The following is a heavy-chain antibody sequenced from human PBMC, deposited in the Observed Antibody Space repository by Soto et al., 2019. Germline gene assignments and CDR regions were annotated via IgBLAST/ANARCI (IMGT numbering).Heavy chain of an antibody. CDR2: IYHSGST. Sequence: QLQLQESGSGLVKPSQTLSLTCAVSGGSISSGGYSWSWIRQPPGKGLEWIGYIYHSGSTYYNPSLTSRVTISVDRAKNQFSLKLSSVTAADTAVYYCAKGEWERLHWFDPWGQGTLVTVSS. J-gene: IGHJ5*02. CDR1: GGSISSGGYS. V-gene: IGHV4-30-2*01. D-gene: IGHD1-26*01. CDR3: AKGEWERLHWFDP.